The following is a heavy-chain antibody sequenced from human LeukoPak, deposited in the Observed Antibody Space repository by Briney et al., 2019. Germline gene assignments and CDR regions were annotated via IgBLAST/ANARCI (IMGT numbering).Heavy chain of an antibody. CDR3: AAHYSSGWTPGY. D-gene: IGHD6-19*01. V-gene: IGHV1-3*01. Sequence: GASVKVSCKASGYTFTSYYMHWVRQAPGQGLEWMGWINAGNGNTKYSQKFQGRVTITRDTSASTAYMELSSLRSEDTAVYYCAAHYSSGWTPGYWGQGTLVTVSS. CDR1: GYTFTSYY. CDR2: INAGNGNT. J-gene: IGHJ4*02.